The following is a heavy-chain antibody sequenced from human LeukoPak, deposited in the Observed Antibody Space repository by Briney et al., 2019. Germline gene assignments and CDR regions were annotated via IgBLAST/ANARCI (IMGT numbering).Heavy chain of an antibody. CDR2: IYHSGST. D-gene: IGHD4-23*01. CDR1: GGSFSGYS. J-gene: IGHJ5*02. CDR3: ARVSYGGNSDQPLDP. V-gene: IGHV4-30-2*01. Sequence: SETLSLTCAVYGGSFSGYSWSWIRQPPGKGLEWIGYIYHSGSTYYNPSLKSRVTISVDRSKNQFSLKLSSVTAADTAVYYCARVSYGGNSDQPLDPWGQGTLVTVSS.